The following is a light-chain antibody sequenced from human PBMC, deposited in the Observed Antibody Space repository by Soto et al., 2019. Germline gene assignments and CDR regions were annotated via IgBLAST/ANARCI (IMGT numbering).Light chain of an antibody. CDR1: QTISSW. CDR3: QQYNSYSAA. CDR2: KAS. J-gene: IGKJ1*01. Sequence: DIQMTQSPSNLSGSVGDRVTITCRASQTISSWLAWYQQKPGKAPKLLIYKASTLKSGVPSRFSGSGSGTEFTLTISSLLPDDFATYYCQQYNSYSAAFGQGTKVELK. V-gene: IGKV1-5*03.